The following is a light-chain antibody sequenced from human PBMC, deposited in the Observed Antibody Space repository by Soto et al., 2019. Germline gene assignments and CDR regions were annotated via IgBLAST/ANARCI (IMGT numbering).Light chain of an antibody. Sequence: QSVLTQPASVSGSPGQSITISCTGTSSDVGVYNYVSWYQQHPRKAPKLMIYDVSNRPSGVSNRFSGSKSGNTASLTISGLQAEDEADYYCSSYTSSSTHVVFGGGTKLTVL. CDR2: DVS. CDR3: SSYTSSSTHVV. J-gene: IGLJ2*01. V-gene: IGLV2-14*01. CDR1: SSDVGVYNY.